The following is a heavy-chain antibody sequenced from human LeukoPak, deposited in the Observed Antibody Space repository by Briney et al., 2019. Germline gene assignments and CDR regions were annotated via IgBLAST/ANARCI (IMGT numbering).Heavy chain of an antibody. D-gene: IGHD5-18*01. J-gene: IGHJ5*02. V-gene: IGHV4-34*01. CDR1: GGSFSGYY. CDR2: INHSGST. Sequence: SSETLSLTCAVYGGSFSGYYWNWIRQPPGKGLEWIGEINHSGSTNYNPSLKSRVTISVDTSKNQFSLKLSSVTAADTAVYYCARAEGGYSYGLRFDPWGQGTLVTVSS. CDR3: ARAEGGYSYGLRFDP.